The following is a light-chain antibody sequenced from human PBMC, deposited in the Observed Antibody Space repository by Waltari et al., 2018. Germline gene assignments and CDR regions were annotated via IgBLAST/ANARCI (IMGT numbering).Light chain of an antibody. V-gene: IGKV3-20*01. Sequence: EIVLTQSPGTLSLSPGESATLSCRASQTIIANYLAWYQQKPGHAPRLLIYGASNRATGIPDRFSGSGSGTDFTLTISRLEPEDYAVYHCQQYGTSSALTFGGGTKVEIK. CDR3: QQYGTSSALT. CDR2: GAS. CDR1: QTIIANY. J-gene: IGKJ4*01.